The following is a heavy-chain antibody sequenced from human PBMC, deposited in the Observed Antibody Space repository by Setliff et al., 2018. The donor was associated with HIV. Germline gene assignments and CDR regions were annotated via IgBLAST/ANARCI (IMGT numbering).Heavy chain of an antibody. D-gene: IGHD4-17*01. CDR2: INHSGRT. J-gene: IGHJ5*02. Sequence: PSETLSLTCAVYGGSFSDYYWSWIRQPPGKGLEWIGEINHSGRTIQSPSLGSRVTISIDTSKNQFSLKLSSVSAADTAVYYCARAQGDGDYYWFDPWGQGTLVTVSS. CDR1: GGSFSDYY. CDR3: ARAQGDGDYYWFDP. V-gene: IGHV4-34*01.